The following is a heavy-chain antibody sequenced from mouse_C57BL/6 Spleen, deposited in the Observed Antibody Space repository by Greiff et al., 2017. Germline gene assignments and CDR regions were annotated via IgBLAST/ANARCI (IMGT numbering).Heavy chain of an antibody. D-gene: IGHD2-4*01. CDR1: GYTFTDYY. V-gene: IGHV1-26*01. Sequence: EVQLQQSGPELVKPGASVKISCKASGYTFTDYYMNWVKQSHGKSLEWIGDINPNNGGTSYNQKFKGKATLTVDKSSSTAYMELRRLTSEDSAVYYWARPMITTGGTPRWYFDVWGTGTTVTVSS. CDR2: INPNNGGT. J-gene: IGHJ1*03. CDR3: ARPMITTGGTPRWYFDV.